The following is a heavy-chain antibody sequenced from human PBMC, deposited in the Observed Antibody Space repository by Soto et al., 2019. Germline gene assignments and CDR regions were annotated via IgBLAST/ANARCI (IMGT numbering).Heavy chain of an antibody. J-gene: IGHJ4*02. CDR1: GFTFSSSA. D-gene: IGHD2-2*01. CDR2: ISSSSDTT. V-gene: IGHV3-23*01. Sequence: EVQLSESGGGLVQPGGSLRLSCTASGFTFSSSAMHWVRQTPGKGLEWVSTISSSSDTTYYADSVRGRFTISRDNSKNTLYLQMNSLRAEDTAAYYCAKVGRYCTSVSCYFGVWGQGTLVTVSS. CDR3: AKVGRYCTSVSCYFGV.